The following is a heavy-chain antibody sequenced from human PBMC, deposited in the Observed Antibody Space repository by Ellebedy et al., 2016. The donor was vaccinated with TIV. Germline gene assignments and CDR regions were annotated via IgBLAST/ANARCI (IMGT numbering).Heavy chain of an antibody. D-gene: IGHD3-22*01. CDR3: ARQGNYYESSAYPTNTYWYFDL. CDR2: IYSNGGT. CDR1: ELSFVSNY. Sequence: GESLKISXAASELSFVSNYMSWVRQAPGKGLEWLSVIYSNGGTDYADSVKGRFTISRDKSKNTLDLHMTGLRVEDTAVYYCARQGNYYESSAYPTNTYWYFDLWGRGTLVTVSS. V-gene: IGHV3-53*01. J-gene: IGHJ2*01.